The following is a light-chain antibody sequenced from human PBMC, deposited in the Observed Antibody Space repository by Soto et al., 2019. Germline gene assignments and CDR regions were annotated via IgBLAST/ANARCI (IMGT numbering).Light chain of an antibody. CDR1: SSDVGAYNY. Sequence: QSALTQPASVSGSPGQSITISCTGTSSDVGAYNYVSWYQQHPGKAPKLMIYDVSHRPSGVSNRFSGSKSGNTASLTISGLQAEDEADYSCSSYTSSNTLVFGGGTQLTVL. CDR3: SSYTSSNTLV. J-gene: IGLJ2*01. CDR2: DVS. V-gene: IGLV2-14*03.